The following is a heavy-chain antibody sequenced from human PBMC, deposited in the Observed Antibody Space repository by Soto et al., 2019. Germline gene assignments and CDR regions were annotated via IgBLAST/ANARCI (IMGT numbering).Heavy chain of an antibody. CDR2: IYYSGST. J-gene: IGHJ4*02. CDR1: GGSISSGGYY. D-gene: IGHD3-22*01. Sequence: SETLSLTCTVSGGSISSGGYYWSWIRQHPGKGLEWIGYIYYSGSTYYNPSLKSRVTISVDTSKNQFSLKLSSVTAADTAVYYCASTPFDPYYYDSSGYYHIPYYFDYWGQGTLVTVSS. CDR3: ASTPFDPYYYDSSGYYHIPYYFDY. V-gene: IGHV4-31*03.